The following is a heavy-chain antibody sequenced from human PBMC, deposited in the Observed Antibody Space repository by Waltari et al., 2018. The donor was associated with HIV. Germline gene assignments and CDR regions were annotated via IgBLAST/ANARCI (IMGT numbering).Heavy chain of an antibody. CDR2: IDPNDGST. J-gene: IGHJ4*02. V-gene: IGHV1-46*01. D-gene: IGHD3-3*01. Sequence: QVHLEQSGAEVKKPGASVKLSCKASGYSFTSYYIHWVRQAPGQGLEWMGIIDPNDGSTNSGQKVQGRITMTRDTSSDTVYMVVSHLKVEDTAIYYCARRGSYFDFWSGYSSPAPFDFWGQGTPVIVSS. CDR3: ARRGSYFDFWSGYSSPAPFDF. CDR1: GYSFTSYY.